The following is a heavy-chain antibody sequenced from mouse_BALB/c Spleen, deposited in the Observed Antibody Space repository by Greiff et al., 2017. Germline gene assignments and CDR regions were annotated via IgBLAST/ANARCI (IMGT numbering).Heavy chain of an antibody. V-gene: IGHV3-6*02. CDR2: ISYDGSN. Sequence: EVQLQESGPGLVKPSQSLSLTCSVTGYSITSGYYWNWIRQFPGNKLEWMGYISYDGSNNYNPSLKNRISITRDTSKNQFFLKLNSVTTEDTATYYCARVDNWDVYFDYWGQGTTLTVSS. CDR3: ARVDNWDVYFDY. CDR1: GYSITSGYY. D-gene: IGHD4-1*01. J-gene: IGHJ2*01.